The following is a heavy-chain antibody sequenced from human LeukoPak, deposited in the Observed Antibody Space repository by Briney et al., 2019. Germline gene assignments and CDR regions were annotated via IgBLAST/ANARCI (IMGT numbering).Heavy chain of an antibody. V-gene: IGHV3-23*01. CDR3: AKDYYDSSGYPPGAFDI. CDR2: ISGSGGST. D-gene: IGHD3-22*01. CDR1: GFTFSGYW. J-gene: IGHJ3*02. Sequence: GGSLRLSCAASGFTFSGYWMSWVRQAPGKGLEWVSAISGSGGSTYYADSVKGRFTISRDNSKNTLYLQMNSLRAEDTAVYYCAKDYYDSSGYPPGAFDIWGQGTMVTVSS.